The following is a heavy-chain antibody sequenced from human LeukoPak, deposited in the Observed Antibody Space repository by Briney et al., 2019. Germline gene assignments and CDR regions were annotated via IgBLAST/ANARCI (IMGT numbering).Heavy chain of an antibody. Sequence: PAGSLRLSCAAAGFTFSSYAIHWVRHAPAKGLEWVAVISYDGSNKYYADSVKGRFTISRDNSKNTLYLQMNSLRAEDTAVYYCARDKDIVVVVAATYHFDYWGQGTLVTVSS. CDR1: GFTFSSYA. CDR3: ARDKDIVVVVAATYHFDY. V-gene: IGHV3-30*01. CDR2: ISYDGSNK. J-gene: IGHJ4*02. D-gene: IGHD2-15*01.